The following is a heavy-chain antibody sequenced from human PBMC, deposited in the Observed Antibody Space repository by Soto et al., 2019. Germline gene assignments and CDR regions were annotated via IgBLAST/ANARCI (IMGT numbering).Heavy chain of an antibody. CDR3: AKGPTIFGVVITFEYYYGMDV. CDR2: ISGSGTST. CDR1: GFILSSSA. J-gene: IGHJ6*02. Sequence: GGSLRLSCAASGFILSSSAMSWVRQAPGKGLEWVSAISGSGTSTYYTDSVKGRFTISGDNSKNTVYLQMNSLRAEDTAVYYCAKGPTIFGVVITFEYYYGMDVWGQGTTVTVSS. D-gene: IGHD3-3*01. V-gene: IGHV3-23*01.